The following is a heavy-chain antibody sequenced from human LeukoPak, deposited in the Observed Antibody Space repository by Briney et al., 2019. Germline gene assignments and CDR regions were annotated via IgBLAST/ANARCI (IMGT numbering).Heavy chain of an antibody. J-gene: IGHJ6*02. V-gene: IGHV3-33*01. CDR2: IWYDGSNK. D-gene: IGHD1-26*01. Sequence: GGSLRLSCAASGFTFRNYGMYWVRQAPGKGLGWVAIIWYDGSNKYYGDSVKGRFTISRDNSKNTLYLQMNSLEFEDTAVYFCARHTGIFPRGGMDVWGQGTTVTVSS. CDR3: ARHTGIFPRGGMDV. CDR1: GFTFRNYG.